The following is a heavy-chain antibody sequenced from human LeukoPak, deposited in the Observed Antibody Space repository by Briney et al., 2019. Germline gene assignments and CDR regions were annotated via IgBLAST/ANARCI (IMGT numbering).Heavy chain of an antibody. CDR1: GYTFTSYG. J-gene: IGHJ4*02. CDR3: ARDRAPVGGSYWEGFDY. V-gene: IGHV1-18*01. CDR2: ISAYNGNT. Sequence: EASVKVSCKASGYTFTSYGISWVRQAPGQGLEWMGWISAYNGNTNYAQKLQGRVTMTTDTSTSTAYMELRSLRSDDTAVYYCARDRAPVGGSYWEGFDYWGQGTLVTVSS. D-gene: IGHD1-26*01.